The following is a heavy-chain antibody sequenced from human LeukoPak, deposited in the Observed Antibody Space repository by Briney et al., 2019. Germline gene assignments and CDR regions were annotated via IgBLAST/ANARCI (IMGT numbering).Heavy chain of an antibody. Sequence: GGSLRLSCSASGFTFSSYWMSWVRQAPGKGPEWVANINLDGSEKYYVDSVKGRFTISRDNAKNSLYLQMNSLRAEDTAVYYCARDLSWNDYPYYYGMDVWGKGTTVTVSS. J-gene: IGHJ6*04. CDR2: INLDGSEK. D-gene: IGHD1-1*01. CDR3: ARDLSWNDYPYYYGMDV. V-gene: IGHV3-7*01. CDR1: GFTFSSYW.